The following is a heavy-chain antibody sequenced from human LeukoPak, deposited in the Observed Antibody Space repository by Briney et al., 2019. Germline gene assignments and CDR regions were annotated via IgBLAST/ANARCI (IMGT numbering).Heavy chain of an antibody. CDR3: ARQRYNSGWYFDY. Sequence: PSETLSLTCTVSGGSISSGSYYWGWIRQPPGKGLEWIGSIYYSGSTHYNPSLKSRVTISVDTSKNHFSLKLSSGTAADTAVYYCARQRYNSGWYFDYWGQETLVTVSS. J-gene: IGHJ4*02. V-gene: IGHV4-39*01. CDR1: GGSISSGSYY. CDR2: IYYSGST. D-gene: IGHD6-19*01.